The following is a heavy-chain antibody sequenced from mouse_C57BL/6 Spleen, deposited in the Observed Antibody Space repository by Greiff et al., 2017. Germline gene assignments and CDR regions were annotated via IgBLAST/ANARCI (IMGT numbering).Heavy chain of an antibody. Sequence: EVQLVESGGDLVKPGGSLKLSCAASGFTFSSYGLSWVRQTPDKRLAWVASIRSGGSYTYYPDSVKGRFTISRDNAKNPLYLQRSSLKSEDTAMYYSARHEGDGYYDYWGQGTTLTVSS. CDR3: ARHEGDGYYDY. CDR2: IRSGGSYT. D-gene: IGHD3-3*01. J-gene: IGHJ2*01. V-gene: IGHV5-6*01. CDR1: GFTFSSYG.